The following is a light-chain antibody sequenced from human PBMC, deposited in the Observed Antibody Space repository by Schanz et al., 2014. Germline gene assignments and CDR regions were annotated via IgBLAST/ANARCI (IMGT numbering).Light chain of an antibody. CDR1: QNVNKYH. CDR2: GAS. CDR3: QQYGTSSMYS. J-gene: IGKJ2*03. V-gene: IGKV3-20*01. Sequence: EIVLTQSPGTLSLSPGERATLSCRASQNVNKYHLAWYQQKPGQAPRLLIYGASIRATGIPDRFVGSGSGTDFTLTISRLEPEDFAVYYCQQYGTSSMYSFGQGTKVEIK.